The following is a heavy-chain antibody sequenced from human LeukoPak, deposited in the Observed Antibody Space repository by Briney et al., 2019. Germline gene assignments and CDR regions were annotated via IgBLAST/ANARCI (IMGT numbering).Heavy chain of an antibody. CDR3: ARRRDLYSGSYYPFDY. V-gene: IGHV5-51*01. D-gene: IGHD1-26*01. J-gene: IGHJ4*02. CDR1: GYSFTSYW. Sequence: GESLKISCKGSGYSFTSYWIGWARQMPGKGLKWMGITYPGDSDARYSPSFQGQVTISANKSISTAYLQWSSLKASDTAMYYCARRRDLYSGSYYPFDYWGQGTLVTVSS. CDR2: TYPGDSDA.